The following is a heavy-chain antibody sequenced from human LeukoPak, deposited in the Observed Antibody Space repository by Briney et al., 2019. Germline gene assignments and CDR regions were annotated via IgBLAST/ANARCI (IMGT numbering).Heavy chain of an antibody. J-gene: IGHJ4*02. CDR1: GFTFSSYA. V-gene: IGHV3-30*14. CDR2: ISFDGTST. Sequence: GGSLRLSCAAFGFTFSSYAMHWVRQAPGKGLEWVALISFDGTSTFYADSVKGRFSISRDNSKKTLFLQMNNLRPEDTAEYYCADSSGWFDFDYWGQGTPVTVAS. D-gene: IGHD6-19*01. CDR3: ADSSGWFDFDY.